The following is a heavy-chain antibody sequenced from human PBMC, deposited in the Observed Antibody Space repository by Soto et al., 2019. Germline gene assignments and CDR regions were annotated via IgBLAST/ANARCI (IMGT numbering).Heavy chain of an antibody. J-gene: IGHJ2*01. Sequence: QVQLQQSGPGLVKPSQTLSLICAISGDSVSSASATWSWIRQSPSGRLEWLGRTYYRSKWHNDYAGSMQSRIAIIPGTSKNQWSLQLISVTLEDTAVYFCARDGIGSPWYFDVWGRGSLVTVSS. CDR3: ARDGIGSPWYFDV. CDR1: GDSVSSASAT. CDR2: TYYRSKWHN. V-gene: IGHV6-1*01. D-gene: IGHD6-19*01.